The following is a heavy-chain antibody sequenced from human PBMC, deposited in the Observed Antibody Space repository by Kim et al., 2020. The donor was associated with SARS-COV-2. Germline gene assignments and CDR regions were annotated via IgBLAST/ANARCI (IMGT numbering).Heavy chain of an antibody. CDR3: ARAPAVVTLTYFDL. J-gene: IGHJ2*01. V-gene: IGHV3-21*01. Sequence: GGSLRLSCAASGFTFSSYSMNWVRQAPGKGLEWVSSISSSSSYIYYADSVKGRFTISRDNAKNSLYLQMNSLRAEDTGVYYCARAPAVVTLTYFDLWGRGTLVTVSS. D-gene: IGHD2-15*01. CDR1: GFTFSSYS. CDR2: ISSSSSYI.